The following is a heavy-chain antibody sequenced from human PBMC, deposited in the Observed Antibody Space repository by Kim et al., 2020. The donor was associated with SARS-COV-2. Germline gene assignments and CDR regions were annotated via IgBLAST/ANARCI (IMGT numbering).Heavy chain of an antibody. CDR2: INHSGST. V-gene: IGHV4-34*01. CDR1: GGSFSGYY. D-gene: IGHD6-13*01. CDR3: ARGYRPGIAAAGNHLFDY. J-gene: IGHJ4*02. Sequence: SETLSLTCAVYGGSFSGYYWSWIRQPPGKGLEWIGEINHSGSTNYNPSRKSRVTISVDTSKNQFSLKLSSVTAADTAVYYCARGYRPGIAAAGNHLFDYWGQGTLVTVSS.